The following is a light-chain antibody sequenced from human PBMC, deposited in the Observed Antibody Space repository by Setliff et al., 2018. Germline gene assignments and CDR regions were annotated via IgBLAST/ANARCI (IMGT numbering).Light chain of an antibody. V-gene: IGLV1-40*01. Sequence: QSVLTRPPSVSGAPGQRVTISCTGSSSNIGAAYDVHWYQHLPGTAPKLLIFANSNRPSGVPDRFSGSKSGTSASLAITGLQAEDEADYYCSSYAGNYIYVFGTGTKVTV. CDR1: SSNIGAAYD. CDR2: ANS. CDR3: SSYAGNYIYV. J-gene: IGLJ1*01.